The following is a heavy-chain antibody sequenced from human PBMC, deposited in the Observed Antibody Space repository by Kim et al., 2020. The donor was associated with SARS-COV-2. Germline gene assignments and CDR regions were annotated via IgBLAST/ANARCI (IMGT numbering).Heavy chain of an antibody. V-gene: IGHV1-46*01. CDR2: INPSGGST. J-gene: IGHJ4*02. Sequence: ASVKVSCKASGYTFTSYYMHWVRQAPGQGLEWMGIINPSGGSTSYAQKFQGRGAMTRDTSTSTVYMELSSLRSEDTAVYYCAIFPYSGYDYILNHYFDYWGQGTLATVSS. CDR3: AIFPYSGYDYILNHYFDY. D-gene: IGHD5-12*01. CDR1: GYTFTSYY.